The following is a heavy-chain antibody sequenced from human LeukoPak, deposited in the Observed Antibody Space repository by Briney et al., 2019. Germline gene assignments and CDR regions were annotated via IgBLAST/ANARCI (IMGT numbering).Heavy chain of an antibody. D-gene: IGHD2-2*01. V-gene: IGHV4-59*01. CDR3: ARAQKTMLSRAVYFFDF. Sequence: SETLSLTCDVPGASISDYFWSWIRQSPTRGLEWIGYVSFRGATNNNPSLKCRVTSSAHTSENQLSLKLTSVTAADTAVYYCARAQKTMLSRAVYFFDFWGQGLLVTVSS. CDR2: VSFRGAT. J-gene: IGHJ4*02. CDR1: GASISDYF.